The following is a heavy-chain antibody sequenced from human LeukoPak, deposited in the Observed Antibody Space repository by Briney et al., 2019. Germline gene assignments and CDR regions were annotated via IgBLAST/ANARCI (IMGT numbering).Heavy chain of an antibody. Sequence: GGSLRLSCAASGFTVSSNYMSWVRQAPGKGLEWVSVIYSGGSTYYADSVKGRFTISRDNSKNTLYLQMNSLRAEDTAVYYCARIGSGGSGLLDYWGQGTLVTVSS. J-gene: IGHJ4*02. CDR3: ARIGSGGSGLLDY. D-gene: IGHD2-15*01. V-gene: IGHV3-53*01. CDR2: IYSGGST. CDR1: GFTVSSNY.